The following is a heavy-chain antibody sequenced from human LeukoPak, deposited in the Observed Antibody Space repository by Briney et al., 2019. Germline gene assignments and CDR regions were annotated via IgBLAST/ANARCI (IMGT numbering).Heavy chain of an antibody. D-gene: IGHD2-15*01. CDR3: ARRDAGYCSGGSCFDS. J-gene: IGHJ4*02. Sequence: SETLSLTCTVSGGSISSYYRSWIRQPPGKGLGWIGYIHYSGSTSYNPSLKSRVTISVDTSKNRFSLKLSSVTAADTGVYYCARRDAGYCSGGSCFDSWGQGTLVTVSS. V-gene: IGHV4-59*08. CDR1: GGSISSYY. CDR2: IHYSGST.